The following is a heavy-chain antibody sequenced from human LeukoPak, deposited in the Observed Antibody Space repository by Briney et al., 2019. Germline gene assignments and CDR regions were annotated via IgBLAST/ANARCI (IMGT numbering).Heavy chain of an antibody. V-gene: IGHV4-59*01. CDR1: GDSISSYY. CDR2: IYYSGTT. CDR3: ARHSSLAHFDH. Sequence: SETLSLTCTVSGDSISSYYCSWIRQPPGKGLEWIGYIYYSGTTNYNPSLKSRVTIAVDTSKNQFSLKLSSVTAADTAVYYFARHSSLAHFDHWGQGSLVTVSS. J-gene: IGHJ4*02.